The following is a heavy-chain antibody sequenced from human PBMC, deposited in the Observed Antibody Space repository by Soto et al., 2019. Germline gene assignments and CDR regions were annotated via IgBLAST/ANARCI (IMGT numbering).Heavy chain of an antibody. V-gene: IGHV3-23*01. D-gene: IGHD1-1*01. CDR3: VILDLGKFDY. J-gene: IGHJ4*02. Sequence: EVQLLESGGDLVQPGGSLRLSCAASGFTFSSNSMAWVRQAPGRGLEWVSSTTNSGSSSYYADSVRGCFTISRDNSRNKLYLKMNSLRVEDTDVYHCVILDLGKFDYWGQGTLVIVSS. CDR1: GFTFSSNS. CDR2: TTNSGSSS.